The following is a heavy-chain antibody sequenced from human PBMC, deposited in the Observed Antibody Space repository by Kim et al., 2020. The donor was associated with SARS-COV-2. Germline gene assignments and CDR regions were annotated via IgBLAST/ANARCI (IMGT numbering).Heavy chain of an antibody. Sequence: LKSRFTISVDTSTNQVTLMLSSVTAADTAVYYCARTYYDILTGYPNFDYWGQGTLVTVSS. V-gene: IGHV4-39*01. CDR3: ARTYYDILTGYPNFDY. J-gene: IGHJ4*02. D-gene: IGHD3-9*01.